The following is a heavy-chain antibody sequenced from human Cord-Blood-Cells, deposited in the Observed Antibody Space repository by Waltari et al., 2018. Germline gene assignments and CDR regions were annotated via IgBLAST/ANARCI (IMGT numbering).Heavy chain of an antibody. Sequence: EVQLLQSGAEVTKPGASLKISCKGSGYSFTSYWIGWVRQLPGKGLEWMGIIYPGDSDTRYSPSFQGQVTISADKSISTAYLQWSSLKASDTAMYYCARHGPTTVTTYAFDIWGQGTMVTVSS. CDR1: GYSFTSYW. CDR3: ARHGPTTVTTYAFDI. J-gene: IGHJ3*02. V-gene: IGHV5-51*01. CDR2: IYPGDSDT. D-gene: IGHD4-17*01.